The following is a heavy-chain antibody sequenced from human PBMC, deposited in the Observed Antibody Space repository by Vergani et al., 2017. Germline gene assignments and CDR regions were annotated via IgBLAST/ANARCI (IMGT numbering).Heavy chain of an antibody. D-gene: IGHD3-22*01. CDR2: ISAYNGNT. J-gene: IGHJ3*01. CDR3: ARAYASPRHYDSSGYGL. V-gene: IGHV1-18*01. Sequence: QVQLVQSGAEVKKPGASVKVSCKASGYTFTSYGISWVRQAPGQGLEWMGWISAYNGNTNSAQKLQGRVTMTTDTSTSTAYMELRSLRSDDTAVYYCARAYASPRHYDSSGYGLWGQGTMVTVSS. CDR1: GYTFTSYG.